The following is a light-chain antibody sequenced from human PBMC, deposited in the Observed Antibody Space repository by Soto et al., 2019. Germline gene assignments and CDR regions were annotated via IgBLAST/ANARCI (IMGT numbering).Light chain of an antibody. CDR1: QSISSY. Sequence: DIQMTQSPSSLSASVGDRVTITCRASQSISSYLNWYQQKPGKAPNLLIYDASRLQSGVPSRFSGSGGGTDFTLSISSLQPEDIAAYYCQQRYSTPITFGQGTRLEIK. CDR3: QQRYSTPIT. J-gene: IGKJ5*01. V-gene: IGKV1-39*01. CDR2: DAS.